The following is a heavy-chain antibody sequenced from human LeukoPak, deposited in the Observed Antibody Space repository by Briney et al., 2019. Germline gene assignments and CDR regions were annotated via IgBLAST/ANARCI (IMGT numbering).Heavy chain of an antibody. CDR3: ARDSPYCSGGSCPYYYYGMDA. J-gene: IGHJ6*02. Sequence: GGSLRLSCATSGFTFSTYSMNWARQAPGKGLEWVSSISSSSSYTNYADSVKGRFTISRDNAKNSLYLQMNSLRAEDTAVYYCARDSPYCSGGSCPYYYYGMDAWGQGTTVTVSS. V-gene: IGHV3-21*04. CDR2: ISSSSSYT. CDR1: GFTFSTYS. D-gene: IGHD2-15*01.